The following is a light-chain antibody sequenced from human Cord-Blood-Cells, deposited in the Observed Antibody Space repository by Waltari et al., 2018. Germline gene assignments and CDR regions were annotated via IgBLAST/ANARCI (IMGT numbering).Light chain of an antibody. V-gene: IGLV2-14*01. Sequence: QSALTQPASVSGSPGQSITIPCTGTSSHVGGYNYVSWYQQHPGKAPKLMTYEVSNRPSGVSNRFSGSKSGNTASLTISGLQAEDEADYYCSSYTSSSTYVFGTGTKVTVL. CDR1: SSHVGGYNY. CDR3: SSYTSSSTYV. CDR2: EVS. J-gene: IGLJ1*01.